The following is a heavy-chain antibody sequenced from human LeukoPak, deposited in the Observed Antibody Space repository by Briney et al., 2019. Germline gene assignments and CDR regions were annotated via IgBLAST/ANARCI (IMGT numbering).Heavy chain of an antibody. J-gene: IGHJ4*02. CDR2: ISYDGSNK. D-gene: IGHD1-1*01. V-gene: IGHV3-30*04. CDR1: GFTFSSYA. Sequence: PGGPLSLSCPASGFTFSSYAMHWVRQAPAKGLEWVAVISYDGSNKYYADSVKGRFTISRDNSKNTLYLQMNSLRAEDTAVYYRARASLDWNDQDYWGQGTLVTVSS. CDR3: ARASLDWNDQDY.